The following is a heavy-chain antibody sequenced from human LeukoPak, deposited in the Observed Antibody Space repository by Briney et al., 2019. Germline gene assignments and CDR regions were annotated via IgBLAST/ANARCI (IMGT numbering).Heavy chain of an antibody. CDR3: AREVVTLQGGYFDY. Sequence: SETLSLTCAVSGGTISSGGYSWSWIRQPPGKGLEWIGYIYHSGSTYYNPSPKSRVTISVDRSKNQFSLKLSSVTAADTAVYYCAREVVTLQGGYFDYWGQGTLVTVSS. CDR1: GGTISSGGYS. D-gene: IGHD4-23*01. J-gene: IGHJ4*02. V-gene: IGHV4-30-2*01. CDR2: IYHSGST.